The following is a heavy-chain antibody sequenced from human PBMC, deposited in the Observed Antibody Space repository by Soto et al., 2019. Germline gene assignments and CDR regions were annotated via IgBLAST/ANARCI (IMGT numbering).Heavy chain of an antibody. CDR2: IGTRSDI. CDR3: AREETAWPLAYGLDV. D-gene: IGHD2-21*02. CDR1: GFTFSSYS. V-gene: IGHV3-21*01. Sequence: GGSLTLSCTASGFTFSSYSMHWVRQAPGKGLEWVSSIGTRSDIYYADSVKGRFTISGDNAKNSLSLQMNSMTAEDTAVYYCAREETAWPLAYGLDVWGQGTTVTVSS. J-gene: IGHJ6*02.